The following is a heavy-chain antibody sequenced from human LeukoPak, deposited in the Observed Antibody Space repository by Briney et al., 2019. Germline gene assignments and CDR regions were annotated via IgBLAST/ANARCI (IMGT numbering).Heavy chain of an antibody. V-gene: IGHV1-18*04. J-gene: IGHJ4*02. CDR2: ISACNGNT. D-gene: IGHD4-23*01. CDR1: GYTFTDYY. Sequence: ASVKVSCKTSGYTFTDYYVHWVRQAPGQGLEWMGWISACNGNTNYAQKLQGRVTMTTDTSTSTAYMELRSLRSDDTAVYYCGWELLRWVYWGQGTLVTVSS. CDR3: GWELLRWVY.